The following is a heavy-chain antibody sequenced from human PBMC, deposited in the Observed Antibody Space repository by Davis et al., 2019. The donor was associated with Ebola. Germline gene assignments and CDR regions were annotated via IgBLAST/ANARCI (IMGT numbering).Heavy chain of an antibody. D-gene: IGHD6-6*01. J-gene: IGHJ6*02. V-gene: IGHV1-46*01. CDR1: GYTFTSYY. Sequence: ASVKVSCKASGYTFTSYYMHWVRQAPGQGLEWMGIINPSGGSTSYAQKFQGRVTMTRDTSTSTVYMELSSLRSEDTAVYYCARERYSSSYYYYGMDVWGQGTTVTVSS. CDR2: INPSGGST. CDR3: ARERYSSSYYYYGMDV.